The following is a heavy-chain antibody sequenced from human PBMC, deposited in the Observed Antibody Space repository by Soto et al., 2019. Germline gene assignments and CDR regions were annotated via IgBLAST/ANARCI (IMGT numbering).Heavy chain of an antibody. D-gene: IGHD3-3*01. V-gene: IGHV4-30-2*02. CDR2: IYHSGST. CDR1: GGSISSGGYS. CDR3: ATRITVFGLLIPPFDP. Sequence: PSETLSLTCAVSGGSISSGGYSWSWIRQPPGKGLEWIGYIYHSGSTYYNPSLKSRVTISVDRSKNQFSLRLSSVTAADTAIYYCATRITVFGLLIPPFDPWGQGTQVTVSS. J-gene: IGHJ5*02.